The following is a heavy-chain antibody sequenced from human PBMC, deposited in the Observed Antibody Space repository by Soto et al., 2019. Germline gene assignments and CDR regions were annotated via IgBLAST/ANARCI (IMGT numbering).Heavy chain of an antibody. CDR1: GFTFSSYG. D-gene: IGHD3-22*01. Sequence: PGGSLRLSCAASGFTFSSYGMHWVRRAPGKGLEWVAVISYDGSNKYYADSVKGRFTISRDNSKNTLYLQMNSLRAEDTAVYYCAKDLMIVVVIQYYYYGMDVWGQGTTVTVSS. V-gene: IGHV3-30*18. J-gene: IGHJ6*02. CDR3: AKDLMIVVVIQYYYYGMDV. CDR2: ISYDGSNK.